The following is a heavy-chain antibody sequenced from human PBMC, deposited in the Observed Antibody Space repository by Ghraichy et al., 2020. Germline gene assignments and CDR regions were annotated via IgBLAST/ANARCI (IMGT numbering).Heavy chain of an antibody. CDR2: IYYSGST. Sequence: SETLSLTCTVSGGSISSYYWSWIRQPPGKGLEWIRYIYYSGSTNYNPTLKSRVTISVDTSKNQFSLYLSSVTAADTAVYYCARDAVAATTAGVKGLDAFDIWGKGTMVTVSS. V-gene: IGHV4-59*01. CDR3: ARDAVAATTAGVKGLDAFDI. J-gene: IGHJ3*02. CDR1: GGSISSYY. D-gene: IGHD3-10*01.